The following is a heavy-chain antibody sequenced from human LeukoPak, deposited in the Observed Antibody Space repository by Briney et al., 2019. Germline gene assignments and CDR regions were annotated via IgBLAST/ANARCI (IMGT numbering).Heavy chain of an antibody. V-gene: IGHV1-46*01. Sequence: EASVKVSCKASGYTFTSYYMHWVRQAPGQGLEWMGIINPSGGSTSYAQKFQGRVTMTRDMSTSTVYMELSSLRAEDTAVYYCARDVRSKGYFDLWGRGTLVTVSS. CDR3: ARDVRSKGYFDL. D-gene: IGHD4-17*01. J-gene: IGHJ2*01. CDR2: INPSGGST. CDR1: GYTFTSYY.